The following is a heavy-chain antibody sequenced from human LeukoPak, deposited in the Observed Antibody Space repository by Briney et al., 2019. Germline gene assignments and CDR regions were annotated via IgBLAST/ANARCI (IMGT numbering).Heavy chain of an antibody. V-gene: IGHV3-21*01. CDR1: GFTFSCYS. J-gene: IGHJ6*04. Sequence: GWSLRFCYAASGFTFSCYSMNWVRQAPGKGLEWVSSISSSSSYIYYADLVKGRFTTSRDNAKNSLYLQMNSLRAEDTAVYYCARGSESVWGKGTTVTVSS. CDR3: ARGSESV. D-gene: IGHD3-10*01. CDR2: ISSSSSYI.